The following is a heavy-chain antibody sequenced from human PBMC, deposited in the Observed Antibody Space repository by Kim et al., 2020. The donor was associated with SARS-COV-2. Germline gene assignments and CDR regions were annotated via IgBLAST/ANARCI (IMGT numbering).Heavy chain of an antibody. CDR3: ATFTVTTTYDYYGMDV. V-gene: IGHV3-9*01. CDR2: ISWNSGSI. D-gene: IGHD4-17*01. Sequence: GGSLRLSCAASGFTFDDYAMHWVRQAPGKGLEWVSGISWNSGSIGYADSVKGRFTISRDNAKNSLYLQMNSLRAEDTALYYCATFTVTTTYDYYGMDVWGQGTTVTVSS. J-gene: IGHJ6*02. CDR1: GFTFDDYA.